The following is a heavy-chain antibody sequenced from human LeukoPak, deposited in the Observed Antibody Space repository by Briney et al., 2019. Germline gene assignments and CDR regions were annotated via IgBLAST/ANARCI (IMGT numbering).Heavy chain of an antibody. V-gene: IGHV3-21*01. Sequence: GGSLRLSCVASGFTFSHYSMNWVRQAPGKGLEWVSSIRFTGSYIYCADSVKGRFTISRDDAKNLLSLQMISLRAEDTAVYYCTRAGPRGDGYNSDYWGQGTLVTVSS. CDR1: GFTFSHYS. CDR3: TRAGPRGDGYNSDY. J-gene: IGHJ4*02. CDR2: IRFTGSYI. D-gene: IGHD5-24*01.